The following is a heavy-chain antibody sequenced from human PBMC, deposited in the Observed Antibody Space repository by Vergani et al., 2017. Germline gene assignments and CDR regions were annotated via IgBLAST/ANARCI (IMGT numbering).Heavy chain of an antibody. Sequence: EVQLVPSGAEVKKPGEALKISCKGSGYSFINHWIAWVRQMPGKGLEWMGIIFPGDSDTRYSPSFQGQVTISADKSISTAYLQWSSLKASDTAMYYCARLEGDCTNGVCGGSWGQGTLVTVSS. D-gene: IGHD2-8*01. CDR3: ARLEGDCTNGVCGGS. CDR2: IFPGDSDT. CDR1: GYSFINHW. J-gene: IGHJ5*02. V-gene: IGHV5-51*03.